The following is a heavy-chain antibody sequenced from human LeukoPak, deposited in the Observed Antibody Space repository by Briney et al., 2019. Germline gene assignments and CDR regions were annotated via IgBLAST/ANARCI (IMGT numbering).Heavy chain of an antibody. D-gene: IGHD1-1*01. CDR2: INPNSGGT. V-gene: IGHV1-2*02. CDR1: GYTFTGYY. CDR3: ARARIELEPTPFDY. J-gene: IGHJ4*02. Sequence: GASVKVSCKASGYTFTGYYKHWVRQAPGQGLEWMGWINPNSGGTNYAQKFQGRVTMTRDTSISTAYMELSRLRSDDTAVYYCARARIELEPTPFDYWGQGTLVTVSS.